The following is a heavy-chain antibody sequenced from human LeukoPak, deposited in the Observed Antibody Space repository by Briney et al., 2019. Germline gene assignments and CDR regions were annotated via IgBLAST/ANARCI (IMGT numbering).Heavy chain of an antibody. Sequence: GASVKVSCKVSGYTLTELSMHWVRQAPGKGLEWMEGFDPEDGETIYAQKFQGRVTMTEDTSTDTAYMELSSLRSEDTAVYYCAATMVRGVIILDWFDPWGQGTLVTVSS. V-gene: IGHV1-24*01. CDR1: GYTLTELS. CDR2: FDPEDGET. CDR3: AATMVRGVIILDWFDP. D-gene: IGHD3-10*01. J-gene: IGHJ5*02.